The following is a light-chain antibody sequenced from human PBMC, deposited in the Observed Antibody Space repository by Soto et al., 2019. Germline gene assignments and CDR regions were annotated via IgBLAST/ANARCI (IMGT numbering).Light chain of an antibody. V-gene: IGKV1-39*01. J-gene: IGKJ1*01. Sequence: DIQMTQSPSSLSASVGDRVTITCRASQSISSYLNWYQKKPGNAPRLLIYAASSLQSWVPSRFSGSGSGTDFSLSISSLQPEDFATYYFQQSYSIPRTSDKGANVQIK. CDR1: QSISSY. CDR3: QQSYSIPRT. CDR2: AAS.